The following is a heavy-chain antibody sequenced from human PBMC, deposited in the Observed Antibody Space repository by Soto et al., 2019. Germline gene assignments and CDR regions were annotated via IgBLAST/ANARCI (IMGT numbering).Heavy chain of an antibody. J-gene: IGHJ6*02. CDR1: GFTFSSYV. CDR2: ISYDGSNK. Sequence: PGGSLRLSFAASGFTFSSYVMHWVRQAPGKGLEWVAVISYDGSNKYYADSVKGRFTISRDNSKNTLYLQMNSLRAEDTAVYYCAKDLGSYSSKSRFDYKYYYGMDVLCQQTAVTVSS. CDR3: AKDLGSYSSKSRFDYKYYYGMDV. V-gene: IGHV3-30*18. D-gene: IGHD1-26*01.